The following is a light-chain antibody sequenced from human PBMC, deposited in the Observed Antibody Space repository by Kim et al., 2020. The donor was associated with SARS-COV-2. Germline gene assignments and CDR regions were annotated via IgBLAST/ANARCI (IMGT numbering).Light chain of an antibody. J-gene: IGKJ2*01. CDR2: DAS. V-gene: IGKV1-33*01. Sequence: DIQMTQSPSPLSASVGDRVTITCQASQDISNYLNWYQQKPGKAPKLLIYDASNLKTGVPSRFSGSGSGTHFTFTISSLQPEDIATYYCQQYDDLPGYTFGQGTKLEI. CDR1: QDISNY. CDR3: QQYDDLPGYT.